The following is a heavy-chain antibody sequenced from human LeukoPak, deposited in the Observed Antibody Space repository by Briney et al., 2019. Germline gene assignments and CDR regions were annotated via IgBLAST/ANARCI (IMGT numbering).Heavy chain of an antibody. CDR2: IRSKAYGGTT. D-gene: IGHD3/OR15-3a*01. CDR1: GFTFGDYA. V-gene: IGHV3-49*04. Sequence: PGGSLRLSCTASGFTFGDYAMSWVRQAPGKGLEWVGFIRSKAYGGTTEYAASVKGRFTISRDDSKSIAYLQMNSLKTEDTAVYYCTRDVHRLDRVPYYYYMDVWGKGTTVTISS. CDR3: TRDVHRLDRVPYYYYMDV. J-gene: IGHJ6*03.